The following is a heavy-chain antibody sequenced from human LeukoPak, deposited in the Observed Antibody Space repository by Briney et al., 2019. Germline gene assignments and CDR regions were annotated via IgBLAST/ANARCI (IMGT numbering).Heavy chain of an antibody. J-gene: IGHJ4*02. CDR2: SAHDEVGK. V-gene: IGHV3-30*18. CDR3: VKDLTNKYYDFWSGRRFPDY. Sequence: GGSLRLSCVGSGFTFSDYAIHWVRQAPGKGLEWVAVSAHDEVGKQFADSVKGRFTLSRDNSKNTLYLQMNSLRAEDTAVYYCVKDLTNKYYDFWSGRRFPDYWGQGTLVTVSS. CDR1: GFTFSDYA. D-gene: IGHD3-3*01.